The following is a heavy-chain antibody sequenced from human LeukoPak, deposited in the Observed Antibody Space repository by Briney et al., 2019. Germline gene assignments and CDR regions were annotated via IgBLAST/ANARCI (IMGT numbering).Heavy chain of an antibody. J-gene: IGHJ4*02. Sequence: SETLSLTCTVSGGSISSSSYYWGWIRQPPGKGLEWIGSIYYSGSTYYNPSLKSRVTISVDTSKNQFSLKLSSVTAADTAVYYCARVPVLGWFGELLPFDYWGQGTLVTVSS. D-gene: IGHD3-10*01. CDR3: ARVPVLGWFGELLPFDY. CDR1: GGSISSSSYY. V-gene: IGHV4-39*07. CDR2: IYYSGST.